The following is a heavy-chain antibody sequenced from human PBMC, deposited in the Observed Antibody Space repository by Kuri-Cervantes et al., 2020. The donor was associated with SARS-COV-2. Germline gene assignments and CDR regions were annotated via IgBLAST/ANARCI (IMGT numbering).Heavy chain of an antibody. J-gene: IGHJ5*02. D-gene: IGHD3-3*01. V-gene: IGHV4-34*01. CDR1: GGSFSGYY. CDR3: ARAVTSIFGVPTNWFDP. CDR2: INHSGST. Sequence: ESLKISCAVYGGSFSGYYWSWIRQPPGKGLEWIGEINHSGSTYYNPSLKSRVTISVDTSKNQFSLKLSSVTAADTAVYYCARAVTSIFGVPTNWFDPWGQGTLVTVSS.